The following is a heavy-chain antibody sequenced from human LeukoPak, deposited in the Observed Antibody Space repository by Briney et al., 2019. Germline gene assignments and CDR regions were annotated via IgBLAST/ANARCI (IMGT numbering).Heavy chain of an antibody. CDR1: GASMNNHY. V-gene: IGHV3-11*04. J-gene: IGHJ4*02. CDR3: ARDLGGWNYLSYYFDY. D-gene: IGHD1-7*01. CDR2: ISSSGSTI. Sequence: LSLTCTVSGASMNNHYWSWIRQLPGKGLEWVSYISSSGSTIYYADSVKGRFTISRDNAKNSLYLQMNSLRAEDTAVYYCARDLGGWNYLSYYFDYWGQGTLVTVSS.